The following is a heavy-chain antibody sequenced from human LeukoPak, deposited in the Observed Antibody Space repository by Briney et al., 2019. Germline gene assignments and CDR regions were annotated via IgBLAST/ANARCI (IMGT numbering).Heavy chain of an antibody. V-gene: IGHV3-66*01. CDR1: GFTFSSNY. Sequence: GGSLRLSCAASGFTFSSNYMSWVRQAPGKGLEWVSVIYSGGSTYYADSVKGRFTISRDNSKNTLYLQMNSLRAEDTAVYYCARDIIAAAAPFDYWGQGTLVTVSS. J-gene: IGHJ4*02. CDR3: ARDIIAAAAPFDY. CDR2: IYSGGST. D-gene: IGHD6-13*01.